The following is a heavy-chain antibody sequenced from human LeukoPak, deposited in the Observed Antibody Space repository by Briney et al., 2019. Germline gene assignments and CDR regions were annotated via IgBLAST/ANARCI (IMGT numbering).Heavy chain of an antibody. CDR3: ARETGCHNGVCFSYYYYGLDV. CDR1: ADTRSSNY. Sequence: PGGSLRLSCAVSADTRSSNYVSWFRQAPGKGQKWLSMMYSGGKTAYADSVRGRFTISRDNSKNTLYLQMNSLRGEDTAVYYCARETGCHNGVCFSYYYYGLDVWGQGTTVTVSS. D-gene: IGHD2-8*01. J-gene: IGHJ6*02. V-gene: IGHV3-53*01. CDR2: MYSGGKT.